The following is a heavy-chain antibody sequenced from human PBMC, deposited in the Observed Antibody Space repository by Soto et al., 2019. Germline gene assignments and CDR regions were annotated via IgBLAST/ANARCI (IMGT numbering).Heavy chain of an antibody. V-gene: IGHV4-31*03. J-gene: IGHJ6*02. CDR1: GGSISSGGYY. Sequence: QVQLQESGPGLVKPSQTLSLTCTVSGGSISSGGYYWSRIRQHPGKGLAWIGYIYYSGSTYYNPSLKSRVNISVDTAKNQFSLELSSVTAADTAVYYCARVRVGYCSGGSCYGMDVWGQGTTVTVSS. D-gene: IGHD2-15*01. CDR2: IYYSGST. CDR3: ARVRVGYCSGGSCYGMDV.